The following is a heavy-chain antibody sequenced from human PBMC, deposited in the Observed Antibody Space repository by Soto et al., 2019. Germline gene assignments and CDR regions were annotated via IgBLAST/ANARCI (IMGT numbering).Heavy chain of an antibody. CDR1: GGSISSYY. D-gene: IGHD6-19*01. CDR2: IYYSGST. V-gene: IGHV4-59*01. CDR3: ARAVGIAVAGPYFDY. J-gene: IGHJ4*02. Sequence: TSETLSLTCTVSGGSISSYYWSWIRQPPGKGLEWIGYIYYSGSTNYNPPLKSRVTISVDTSKNQFSLKLSSVTAADTAVYYCARAVGIAVAGPYFDYWGQGTLVTVSS.